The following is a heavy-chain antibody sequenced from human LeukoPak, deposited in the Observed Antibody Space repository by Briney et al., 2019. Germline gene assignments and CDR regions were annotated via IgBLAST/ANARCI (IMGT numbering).Heavy chain of an antibody. CDR2: IKYDGREK. D-gene: IGHD1-14*01. V-gene: IGHV3-7*05. J-gene: IGHJ4*02. Sequence: GGSLRLSCAASGFTFSSYWINWVRQAPGRGLEWVANIKYDGREKYYVDSVKGRFTISRDNAKNSLYLQMNSLRVEDTAVYYCARDHSEPGVFFDLWGRGSLVTVSS. CDR1: GFTFSSYW. CDR3: ARDHSEPGVFFDL.